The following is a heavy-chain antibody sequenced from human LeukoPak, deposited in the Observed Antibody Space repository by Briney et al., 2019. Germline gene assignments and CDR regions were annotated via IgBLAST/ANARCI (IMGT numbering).Heavy chain of an antibody. D-gene: IGHD6-13*01. J-gene: IGHJ4*02. CDR2: IYYSGST. CDR3: ARVAPAAGTIPRGFDY. Sequence: SQTLSLTCTVSGGSISSGGYYWSWIRQHPGKGLEWIGYIYYSGSTYYNPSLKSRVPISVDTSKNQFSLKLSSVTAADTAVYYCARVAPAAGTIPRGFDYWGQGTLVTVSS. CDR1: GGSISSGGYY. V-gene: IGHV4-31*03.